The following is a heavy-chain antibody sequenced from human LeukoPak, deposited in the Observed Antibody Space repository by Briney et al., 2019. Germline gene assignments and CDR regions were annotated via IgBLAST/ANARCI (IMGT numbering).Heavy chain of an antibody. CDR1: GFTFSGHE. J-gene: IGHJ4*02. CDR3: ARYSFSGSFDY. CDR2: ISSTGATI. V-gene: IGHV3-48*03. D-gene: IGHD4-11*01. Sequence: GGSLRLSCAASGFTFSGHEMNWVRQPPGKGLEWVSYISSTGATIYYADSVRGRFTISRDNAKNSLFLQMNSLRAEDTAIYYCARYSFSGSFDYWGQGTLVTVSS.